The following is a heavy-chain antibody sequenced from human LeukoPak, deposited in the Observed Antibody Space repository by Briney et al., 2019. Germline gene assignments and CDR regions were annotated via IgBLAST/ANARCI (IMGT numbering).Heavy chain of an antibody. J-gene: IGHJ4*02. V-gene: IGHV1-2*02. CDR2: INPNSGGT. CDR1: GYTFTGYY. CDR3: ARVGYCSSTSCYAGVYFDY. Sequence: ASVKVSCKASGYTFTGYYMHWVRQAPGQGLEWMGWINPNSGGTNYAQKFQGRVTMTRDTSISTAYMELSRLRSDDTAVYYCARVGYCSSTSCYAGVYFDYWGQGTLVTVSS. D-gene: IGHD2-2*01.